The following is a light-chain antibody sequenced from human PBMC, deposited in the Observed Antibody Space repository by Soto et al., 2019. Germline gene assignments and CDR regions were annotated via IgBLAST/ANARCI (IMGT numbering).Light chain of an antibody. Sequence: DIVLTQPPGTLSLSPGETATLSCRASQSLAGNYLAWYQQKPGQAPRLLISGASSRATGIPDRFSGSGSGTDFTLTISGLEPEDFAVYYCQQYVSKTTFGPGTKVDIK. J-gene: IGKJ3*01. CDR1: QSLAGNY. CDR3: QQYVSKTT. CDR2: GAS. V-gene: IGKV3-20*01.